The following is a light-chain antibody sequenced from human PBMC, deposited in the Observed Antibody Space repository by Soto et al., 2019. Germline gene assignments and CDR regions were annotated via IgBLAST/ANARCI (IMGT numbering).Light chain of an antibody. CDR2: HAA. CDR3: QQYNEWPLT. CDR1: QSVSNN. J-gene: IGKJ4*01. Sequence: EIVMTQSPATLSVSPGERATLSCRASQSVSNNVAWYQQKPSQAPRLLIYHAATRATGIPARFSGSGSGTEVTLTISILQSEDFAVYYCQQYNEWPLTFGGGTKVEIK. V-gene: IGKV3-15*01.